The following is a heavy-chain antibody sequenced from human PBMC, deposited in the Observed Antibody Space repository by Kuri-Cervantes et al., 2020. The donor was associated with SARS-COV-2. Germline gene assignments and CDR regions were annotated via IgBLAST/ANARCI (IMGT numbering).Heavy chain of an antibody. CDR2: IYWDDDK. V-gene: IGHV2-5*05. J-gene: IGHJ4*02. CDR3: AHHLLPFDY. Sequence: SGPTLVKPTQTLTLTCTFSWFSLSTSGVGVGWIRQPPGKALEWLALIYWDDDKRYGPSLKSRLTITKDTSKNQVVLTMTNMHPVDTATYYCAHHLLPFDYWGQGTLVTVSS. CDR1: WFSLSTSGVG.